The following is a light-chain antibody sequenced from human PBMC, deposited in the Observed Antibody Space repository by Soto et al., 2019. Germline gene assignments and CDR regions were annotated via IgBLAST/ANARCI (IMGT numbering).Light chain of an antibody. V-gene: IGKV1-5*01. Sequence: DLQMTQSHSTLSASVGDRVTITCRAIQSISGWLAWYQQNPGKAPELLIYGDSNLQTGVPSRFSGSGSGTEFTLSINSLQPDDFSTYYCQQYFNYPYTFGQGSRLEIQ. J-gene: IGKJ2*01. CDR1: QSISGW. CDR2: GDS. CDR3: QQYFNYPYT.